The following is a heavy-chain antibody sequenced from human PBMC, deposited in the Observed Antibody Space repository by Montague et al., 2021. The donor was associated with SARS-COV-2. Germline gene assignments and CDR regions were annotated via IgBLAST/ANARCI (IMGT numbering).Heavy chain of an antibody. V-gene: IGHV4-38-2*02. J-gene: IGHJ4*02. CDR1: GYSIGSGYY. CDR3: ARVDVLSMVRGIIRGGCYFDY. CDR2: VHHSEGS. D-gene: IGHD3-10*01. Sequence: SETLSLTCSVTGYSIGSGYYWGWIRQSPGRGLEWIGTVHHSEGSYYNPSLKSRVTISVDPSNNQFSLKLISVTAAAPAAYYCARVDVLSMVRGIIRGGCYFDYWGQGSLVTVSS.